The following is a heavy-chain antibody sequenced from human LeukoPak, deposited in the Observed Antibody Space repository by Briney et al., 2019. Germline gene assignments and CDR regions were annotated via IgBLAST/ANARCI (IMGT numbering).Heavy chain of an antibody. CDR3: ARAGFGFLEWPFQWFDP. Sequence: GGSLRLSCAASGFTFSDYYMSRIRQAPGKGLEWVSYISSSGSTIYYADSVKGRFTISRDNAKNSLYLQMNSLRAEDTAVYYCARAGFGFLEWPFQWFDPWGQGTLVTVSS. CDR1: GFTFSDYY. D-gene: IGHD3-3*01. J-gene: IGHJ5*02. V-gene: IGHV3-11*04. CDR2: ISSSGSTI.